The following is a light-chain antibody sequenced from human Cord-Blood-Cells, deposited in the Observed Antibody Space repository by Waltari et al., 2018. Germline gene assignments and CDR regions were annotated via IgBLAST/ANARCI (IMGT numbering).Light chain of an antibody. J-gene: IGKJ3*01. Sequence: EIVLTQSPATLSLSPGERATLSCRASQSVSSYLAWYQQKPGQAHRLLIYDASNRATGIPARFSGSGSGTDFTLTISSLEPEDFAVYYCQQRSNWPPGGTFGPGTKVDIK. CDR2: DAS. CDR1: QSVSSY. CDR3: QQRSNWPPGGT. V-gene: IGKV3-11*01.